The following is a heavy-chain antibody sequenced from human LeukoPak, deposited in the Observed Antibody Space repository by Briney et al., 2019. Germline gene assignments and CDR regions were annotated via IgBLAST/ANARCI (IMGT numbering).Heavy chain of an antibody. D-gene: IGHD3-22*01. J-gene: IGHJ4*02. V-gene: IGHV4-34*01. Sequence: SETLSLTCAVYGGSLSGYYWSWIRQPPGKGLEWIGSIYYSGSTYYNPSLKSRVTISVDTSKNQFSLKLSSVTAADTAVYYCARYYYDSSDYYDYWGQGTLVTVSS. CDR2: IYYSGST. CDR1: GGSLSGYY. CDR3: ARYYYDSSDYYDY.